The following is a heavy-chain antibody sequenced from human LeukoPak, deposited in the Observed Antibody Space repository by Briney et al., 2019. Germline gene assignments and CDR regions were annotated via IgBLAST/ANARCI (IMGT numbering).Heavy chain of an antibody. D-gene: IGHD2/OR15-2a*01. CDR1: GGSISSGSHY. J-gene: IGHJ3*02. CDR2: MHYSGIT. Sequence: PSETLSLTCIVSGGSISSGSHYWGWIRQPPGKGLEWTGSMHYSGITYYNPSLTSRVTISVDTSKNQFSLRLTSVTAADTAVYYCARKYWDAFDIWGQGTMVTVSS. CDR3: ARKYWDAFDI. V-gene: IGHV4-39*01.